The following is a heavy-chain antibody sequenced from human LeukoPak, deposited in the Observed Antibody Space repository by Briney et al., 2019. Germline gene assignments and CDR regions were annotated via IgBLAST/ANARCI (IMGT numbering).Heavy chain of an antibody. CDR2: IYHSGST. D-gene: IGHD2-2*01. Sequence: PWETLSLTCTVSGGSISSSSYYWGWIRQPPGKGLEWIGSIYHSGSTYYNPSLKSRVTISVDTSKNQFSLKLSSVTAADTAVYFCARGSTRYDYWGQGTLVTVSS. J-gene: IGHJ4*02. CDR3: ARGSTRYDY. V-gene: IGHV4-39*07. CDR1: GGSISSSSYY.